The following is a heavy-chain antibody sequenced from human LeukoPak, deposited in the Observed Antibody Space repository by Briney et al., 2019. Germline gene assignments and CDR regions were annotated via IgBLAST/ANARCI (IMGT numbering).Heavy chain of an antibody. CDR1: GFTFSSYS. CDR2: ISSSSSYI. Sequence: GESLKISCAASGFTFSSYSMNWVRQAPGKGLEWVSSISSSSSYIYYADSVKGRFTISRDNAKNSLYLQMNSLRAEDTAVYYCAREGIQLWLRDYWGQGTLVTVSS. J-gene: IGHJ4*02. V-gene: IGHV3-21*01. CDR3: AREGIQLWLRDY. D-gene: IGHD5-18*01.